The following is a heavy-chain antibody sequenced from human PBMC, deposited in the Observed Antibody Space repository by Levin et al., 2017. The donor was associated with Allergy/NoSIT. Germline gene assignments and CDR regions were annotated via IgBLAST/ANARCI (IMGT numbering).Heavy chain of an antibody. D-gene: IGHD5-12*01. CDR2: INSDGIAT. CDR3: ARDGVDIVTTINYYYYYYMDV. J-gene: IGHJ6*03. V-gene: IGHV3-74*01. CDR1: GFTFSSHW. Sequence: HAGGSLRLSCVVSGFTFSSHWMHWVRQAPGKGLVWLSRINSDGIATNYADSVKGRFTISRDNAKNTLYLQMNSLRAEDTAVYYCARDGVDIVTTINYYYYYYMDVWGKGTTVTVSS.